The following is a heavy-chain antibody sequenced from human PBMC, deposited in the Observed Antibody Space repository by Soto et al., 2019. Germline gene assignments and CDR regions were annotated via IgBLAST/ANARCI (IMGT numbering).Heavy chain of an antibody. CDR3: ARETEREGQLVYYYYGMDV. CDR2: IWYDGSNK. Sequence: LRLSCAASGLTFSSYGMHWVRQAPGKGLEWVAVIWYDGSNKYYADSVKGRFTISRDNSKNTLYLQMNSLRAEDTAVYYCARETEREGQLVYYYYGMDVWGQGTTVTVSS. J-gene: IGHJ6*02. D-gene: IGHD6-6*01. V-gene: IGHV3-33*01. CDR1: GLTFSSYG.